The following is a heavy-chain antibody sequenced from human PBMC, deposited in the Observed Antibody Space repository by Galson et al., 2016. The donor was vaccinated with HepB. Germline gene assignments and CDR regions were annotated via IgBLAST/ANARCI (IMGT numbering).Heavy chain of an antibody. CDR2: IGDSGDST. J-gene: IGHJ4*02. D-gene: IGHD3-16*01. Sequence: SLRLSCAASGFTFRSYVVSWVRQAPGKGLEWVSTIGDSGDSTYYADSVKGRFTISRDNSKNTLYLQMNSLRAEDTAVYYCAKVASWGTNRNFDYWGQGTLVTVSS. CDR3: AKVASWGTNRNFDY. V-gene: IGHV3-23*01. CDR1: GFTFRSYV.